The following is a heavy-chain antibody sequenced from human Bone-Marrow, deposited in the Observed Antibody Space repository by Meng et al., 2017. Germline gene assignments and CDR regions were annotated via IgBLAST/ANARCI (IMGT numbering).Heavy chain of an antibody. V-gene: IGHV1-18*01. CDR3: ARARDYDSLPDY. CDR2: ISAYNGNT. CDR1: GYTLTSNG. Sequence: VHLVQSGAEVKKPGASVKVSCKASGYTLTSNGISWVRQAPGQGLEGMGWISAYNGNTNYAQKLQGRVTMTTDTSTSTAYMELRSLRSDDTAVYYCARARDYDSLPDYWGQGTLVTVSS. J-gene: IGHJ4*02. D-gene: IGHD3-3*01.